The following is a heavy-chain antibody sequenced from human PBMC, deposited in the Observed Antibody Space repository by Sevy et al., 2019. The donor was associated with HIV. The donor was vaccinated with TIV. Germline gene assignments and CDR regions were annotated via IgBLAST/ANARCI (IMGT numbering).Heavy chain of an antibody. Sequence: SENLSLICTVSGGSISSGDYYWSWIRQPPGKDLEWIGYIYYSGSTYYNPSLKSRVTISVDTSKNQFSLKLSSVTAADTAVYYCATATEDRGLDAFDIWGQGTMVTVSS. CDR1: GGSISSGDYY. CDR2: IYYSGST. D-gene: IGHD3-10*01. CDR3: ATATEDRGLDAFDI. V-gene: IGHV4-30-4*01. J-gene: IGHJ3*02.